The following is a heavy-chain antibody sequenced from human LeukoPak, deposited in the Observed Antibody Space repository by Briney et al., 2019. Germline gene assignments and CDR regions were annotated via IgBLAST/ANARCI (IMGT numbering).Heavy chain of an antibody. J-gene: IGHJ4*02. CDR2: IYYSGST. Sequence: SETLSLTCTVSGGSISSSYYYWAWIRQPPGKGLEWIASIYYSGSTYYNPSLKSRVTISVDTSRNQFSLKLSSVTAADTAVYYCASLAVAGLSEGYWGQGTLVIVSS. D-gene: IGHD6-19*01. CDR3: ASLAVAGLSEGY. V-gene: IGHV4-39*01. CDR1: GGSISSSYYY.